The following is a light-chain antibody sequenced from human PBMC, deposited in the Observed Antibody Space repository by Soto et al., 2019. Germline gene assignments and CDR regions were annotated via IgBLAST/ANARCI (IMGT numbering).Light chain of an antibody. CDR2: DNT. CDR3: SSYAGSITVYV. V-gene: IGLV1-40*01. CDR1: SSNIGTGDD. Sequence: QSVLTQPPSVSGAPGQSVTISCTGSSSNIGTGDDVHWYQHLPGTAPKLLIYDNTNRPSGVPDRFSGSKFGTSAFLSISVLQAEDEADYYCSSYAGSITVYVFGTGTKVTV. J-gene: IGLJ1*01.